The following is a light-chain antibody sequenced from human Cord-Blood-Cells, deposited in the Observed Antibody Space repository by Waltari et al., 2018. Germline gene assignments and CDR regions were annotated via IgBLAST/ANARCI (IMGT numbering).Light chain of an antibody. Sequence: QSALTQPASVSGSPGQSITIYCTGTSSDVGSYNLVSCYQQHPGKAPKLMMYEVSKRPSGVSKLFAGSKSGNRASLTISGRQAEDEADYYCCSYAGSSTYVFGTGTNVTVL. V-gene: IGLV2-23*02. CDR1: SSDVGSYNL. J-gene: IGLJ1*01. CDR2: EVS. CDR3: CSYAGSSTYV.